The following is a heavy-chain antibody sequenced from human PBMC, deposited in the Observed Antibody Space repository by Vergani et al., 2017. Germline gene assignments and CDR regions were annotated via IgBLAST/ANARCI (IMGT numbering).Heavy chain of an antibody. Sequence: QITLKESGPTLVKPTQTLTLTCTFSGFSLSTSGVGVGWIRQPPGKALEWLALIYWDDDKRYSPSLKSRLTITKDTSKNQVVLTMTNMDPVDTATYYGAHSEPYCSSTSCYRGSFDYWGQGTLVTVSS. CDR2: IYWDDDK. CDR1: GFSLSTSGVG. D-gene: IGHD2-2*02. V-gene: IGHV2-5*02. J-gene: IGHJ4*02. CDR3: AHSEPYCSSTSCYRGSFDY.